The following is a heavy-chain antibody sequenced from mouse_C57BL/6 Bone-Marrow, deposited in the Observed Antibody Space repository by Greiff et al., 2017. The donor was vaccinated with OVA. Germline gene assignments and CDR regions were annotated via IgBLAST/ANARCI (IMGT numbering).Heavy chain of an antibody. CDR3: ARSTYYYGSDWYFDV. Sequence: QVQLQQPGAELVRPGSSVKLSCKASGYTFTSYWMAWVKQRPGQGLEWIGNIYPSDSETHYNQKFKDKATLTVDKSSSTAYMQLSSLTSEDSAVYYCARSTYYYGSDWYFDVWGTGTTVTVSS. D-gene: IGHD1-1*01. V-gene: IGHV1-61*01. CDR2: IYPSDSET. CDR1: GYTFTSYW. J-gene: IGHJ1*03.